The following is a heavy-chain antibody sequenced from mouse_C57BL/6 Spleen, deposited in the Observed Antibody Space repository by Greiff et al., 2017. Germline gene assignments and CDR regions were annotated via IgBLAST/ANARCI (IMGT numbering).Heavy chain of an antibody. CDR2: IHPNSGST. Sequence: VQLQQPGAELVKPGASVKLSCKASGYTFTSYWMHWVKQRPGQGLEWIGMIHPNSGSTNYNEKFKSKATLTVDKSSSTAYMQLSSLTSEDSAVYYCARYDYGEGYFDYWGQGTTLTVSS. D-gene: IGHD2-4*01. CDR1: GYTFTSYW. J-gene: IGHJ2*01. V-gene: IGHV1-64*01. CDR3: ARYDYGEGYFDY.